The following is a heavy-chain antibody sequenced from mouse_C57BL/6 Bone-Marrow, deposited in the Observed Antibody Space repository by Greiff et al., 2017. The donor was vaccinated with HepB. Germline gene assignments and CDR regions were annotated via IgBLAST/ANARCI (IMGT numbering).Heavy chain of an antibody. D-gene: IGHD2-4*01. CDR3: ARGYYDYGEYAMDY. J-gene: IGHJ4*01. CDR1: GFTFSSYA. Sequence: EVQRVESGGGLVKPGGSLKLSCAASGFTFSSYAMSWVRQTPEKRLEWVATISDGGSYTYYPDNVKGRFTISRDNAKNNLYLQMSHLKSEDTAMYYCARGYYDYGEYAMDYWGQGTSVTVSS. V-gene: IGHV5-4*01. CDR2: ISDGGSYT.